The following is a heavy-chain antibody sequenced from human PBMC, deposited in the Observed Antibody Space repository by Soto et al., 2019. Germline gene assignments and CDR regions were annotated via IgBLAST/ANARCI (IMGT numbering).Heavy chain of an antibody. CDR3: ARHVGVLMVYAMTPLGTTFDY. V-gene: IGHV4-39*01. CDR1: GGSISSSSYY. J-gene: IGHJ4*02. CDR2: IYYSGST. Sequence: QLQLQESGPGLVKPSETLSLTCTVSGGSISSSSYYWGWIRQPPGKGLEWIGSIYYSGSTYYNPSLKSRVTISVDTSKNQFSLKLSSVTAADTAVYYCARHVGVLMVYAMTPLGTTFDYWGQGTLVTVSS. D-gene: IGHD2-8*01.